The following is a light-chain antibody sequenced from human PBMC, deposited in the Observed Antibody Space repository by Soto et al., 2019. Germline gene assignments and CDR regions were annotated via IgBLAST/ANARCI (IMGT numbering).Light chain of an antibody. CDR1: QSVSSNY. CDR2: DTS. Sequence: IVLPQSPGTLSLSPGERASRSCRASQSVSSNYLAWYQQKPGQAPRLLIYDTSTRATGVPARFSGSRSGPEFTLTINSLQSEDFAIYYCQPYNNWPLTFGGGTKVDI. CDR3: QPYNNWPLT. V-gene: IGKV3-15*01. J-gene: IGKJ4*01.